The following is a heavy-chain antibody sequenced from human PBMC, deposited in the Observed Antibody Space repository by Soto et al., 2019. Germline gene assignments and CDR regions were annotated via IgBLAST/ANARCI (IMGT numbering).Heavy chain of an antibody. CDR1: GGTFSSYA. V-gene: IGHV1-69*13. Sequence: SVKVSCKASGGTFSSYAISWVRQAPGQGLEWMGGIIPIFGTANYAQKFQGRVTITADESTSTAYMELSSLRSEDTAVYYCARAKDIVVVVAATGYYGMDVWGQGTTVTVSS. CDR3: ARAKDIVVVVAATGYYGMDV. CDR2: IIPIFGTA. D-gene: IGHD2-15*01. J-gene: IGHJ6*02.